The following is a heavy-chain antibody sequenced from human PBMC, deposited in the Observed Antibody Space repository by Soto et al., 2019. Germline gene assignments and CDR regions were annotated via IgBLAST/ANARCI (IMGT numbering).Heavy chain of an antibody. CDR2: IYYTGSA. CDR3: ARDKITGLFDY. D-gene: IGHD2-8*02. Sequence: PSETLSLTCTVSGDSISSHYWSWIRQPPGKGLEWIGYIYYTGSADYNPSLKSRVTISVDTSKNQFSLKLTSVTAADTAVYYCARDKITGLFDYWGQGTLVTVSS. CDR1: GDSISSHY. J-gene: IGHJ4*02. V-gene: IGHV4-59*11.